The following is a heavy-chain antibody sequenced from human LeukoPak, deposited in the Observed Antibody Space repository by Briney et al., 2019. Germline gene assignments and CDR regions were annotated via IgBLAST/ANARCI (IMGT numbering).Heavy chain of an antibody. Sequence: SETLSLTCTVSGGSISSGDSYWSWVRQPPGKGLEWIGYIYYSGSTYYNPSLKSRVTLSVDTSRNLFSLKLTSVTAADTAVYYCARDQGGGYGGYDGWGQGTLVTVSS. CDR3: ARDQGGGYGGYDG. J-gene: IGHJ4*02. V-gene: IGHV4-30-4*01. CDR2: IYYSGST. D-gene: IGHD5-12*01. CDR1: GGSISSGDSY.